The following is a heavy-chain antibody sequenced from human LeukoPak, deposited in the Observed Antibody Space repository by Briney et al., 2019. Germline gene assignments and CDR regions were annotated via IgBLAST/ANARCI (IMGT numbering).Heavy chain of an antibody. Sequence: PGGSLRLSCAASGFTFSSYSMNWVRQAPGKGLEWVSYISSSSSTIYYADSVKGRFTISRDNAKNSLYLQMTSLRVEDTAVYYCARLSAMVRGPEDIFYFEYWGLGTLVTVSS. V-gene: IGHV3-48*04. D-gene: IGHD3-10*01. CDR1: GFTFSSYS. J-gene: IGHJ4*02. CDR3: ARLSAMVRGPEDIFYFEY. CDR2: ISSSSSTI.